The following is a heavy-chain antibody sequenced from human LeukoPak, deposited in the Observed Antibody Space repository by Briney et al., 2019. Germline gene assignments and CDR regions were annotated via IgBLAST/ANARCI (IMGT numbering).Heavy chain of an antibody. Sequence: GASVKVSCKASGGTFSSYAINWVRQAPGHGLDWVGGFVPVFGTATYAQKFQDRVTITADKSTSTAYMELSSLRSDDTAVYYCARVRGLAGYFDAFDIWGQGTLVTVSS. CDR3: ARVRGLAGYFDAFDI. V-gene: IGHV1-69*06. CDR2: FVPVFGTA. CDR1: GGTFSSYA. J-gene: IGHJ3*02. D-gene: IGHD5-18*01.